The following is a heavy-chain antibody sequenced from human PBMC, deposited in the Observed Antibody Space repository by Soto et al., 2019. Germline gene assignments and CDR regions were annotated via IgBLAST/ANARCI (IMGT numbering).Heavy chain of an antibody. D-gene: IGHD1-26*01. CDR3: ARGAERLDY. Sequence: QVQLVQSGAEVKRPGSSVKVSCKVSGGTFKIHGINWVRQAPGQGLEWMGGIITAYGSTNYAQKFQGRVTITADDSTSTVSMELDSLISEDTAVYYCARGAERLDYWGQGTQVTVSS. CDR2: IITAYGST. V-gene: IGHV1-69*01. J-gene: IGHJ4*02. CDR1: GGTFKIHG.